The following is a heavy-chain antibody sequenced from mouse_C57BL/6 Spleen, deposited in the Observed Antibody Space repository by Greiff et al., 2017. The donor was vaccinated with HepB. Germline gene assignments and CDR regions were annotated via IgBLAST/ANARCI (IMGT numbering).Heavy chain of an antibody. Sequence: EVQLVESEGGLVQPGSSMKLSCTASGFTFSDSYMAWVRQVPEKGLEWVANIYYDGSSTYYLDSLKSRFIISGDNAKNILYLQMSSLKSEDTATYYCATMITAWFAYWGQGTLVTVSA. CDR2: IYYDGSST. CDR1: GFTFSDSY. V-gene: IGHV5-16*01. D-gene: IGHD2-4*01. CDR3: ATMITAWFAY. J-gene: IGHJ3*01.